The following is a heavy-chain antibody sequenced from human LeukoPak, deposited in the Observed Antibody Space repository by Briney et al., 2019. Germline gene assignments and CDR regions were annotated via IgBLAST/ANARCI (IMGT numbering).Heavy chain of an antibody. V-gene: IGHV4-4*07. Sequence: SETLSLTCTVSGGSISSYYWSWIRQPAGKGLEWIGRIYTSGSTNYNPSLKSRVIMSVDTSKNQFSLKLSSVTAADTAVYYCARVQKLLWFGGSYNWFDPWGQGTLVTVSS. CDR3: ARVQKLLWFGGSYNWFDP. J-gene: IGHJ5*02. D-gene: IGHD3-10*01. CDR2: IYTSGST. CDR1: GGSISSYY.